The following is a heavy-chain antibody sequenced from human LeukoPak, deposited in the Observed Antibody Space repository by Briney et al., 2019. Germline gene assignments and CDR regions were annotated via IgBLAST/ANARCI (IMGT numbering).Heavy chain of an antibody. V-gene: IGHV3-15*01. CDR1: GFTFSNAW. CDR3: TTADDILTGYYKGDFDY. Sequence: PGGSLRLSCAASGFTFSNAWMSWVRQAPGKGLEWVGRIKSKTDGGTTDYAAPVKGRFTISRDDSKNTLQMNSLKTEDTAVYYCTTADDILTGYYKGDFDYWGQGTLVTVSS. CDR2: IKSKTDGGTT. D-gene: IGHD3-9*01. J-gene: IGHJ4*02.